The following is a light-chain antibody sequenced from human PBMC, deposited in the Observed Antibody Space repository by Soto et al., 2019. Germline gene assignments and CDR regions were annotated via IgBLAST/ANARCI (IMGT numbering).Light chain of an antibody. CDR1: QSVSSY. CDR2: DAS. CDR3: QQRSTWPPGYT. V-gene: IGKV3-11*01. J-gene: IGKJ2*01. Sequence: EIVLTQSPATLSLSPGERATLSCRASQSVSSYLAWYQQKPGQAPRLLIYDASNRATGIPAKFSGSGSGTHFTLTISNLGPEDYAAYYCQQRSTWPPGYTFGQGTKLDIK.